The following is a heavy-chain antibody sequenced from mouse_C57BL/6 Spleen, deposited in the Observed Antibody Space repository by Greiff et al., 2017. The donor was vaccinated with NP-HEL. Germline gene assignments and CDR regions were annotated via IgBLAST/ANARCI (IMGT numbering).Heavy chain of an antibody. D-gene: IGHD4-1*01. CDR3: ASQTGTLDY. Sequence: DVMLVESGGGLVKPGGSLKLSCAASGFTFSSYAMSWVRQTPEKRLEWVATISDGGSYTYYPDNVKGRFTISRDNAKNNLYLQMSHLKSEDTAMYYCASQTGTLDYWGQGTTLTVSS. V-gene: IGHV5-4*03. CDR2: ISDGGSYT. CDR1: GFTFSSYA. J-gene: IGHJ2*01.